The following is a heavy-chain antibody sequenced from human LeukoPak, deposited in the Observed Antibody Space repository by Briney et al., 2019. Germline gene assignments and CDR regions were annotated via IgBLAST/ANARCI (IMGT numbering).Heavy chain of an antibody. CDR1: VFTFSSYG. V-gene: IGHV3-30*02. J-gene: IGHJ4*02. CDR3: AKSLGSGWYYYYY. Sequence: PVGSLRLSCAASVFTFSSYGMCWVRQAPGKGLEWVAFIRYDGNEKYYTDSVKGRFTISRDKSKNSLYLQMNSLRTEDTAVYYCAKSLGSGWYYYYYWVQGTLVTVSS. D-gene: IGHD6-19*01. CDR2: IRYDGNEK.